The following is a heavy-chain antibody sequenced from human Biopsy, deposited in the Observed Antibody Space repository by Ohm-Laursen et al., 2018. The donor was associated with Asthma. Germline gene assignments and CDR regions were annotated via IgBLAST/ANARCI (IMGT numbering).Heavy chain of an antibody. CDR2: IYSGGGT. V-gene: IGHV3-53*05. CDR1: GFTVSSNG. CDR3: AREGVAGTHIED. Sequence: GSLRLSCSASGFTVSSNGMSWVRQPPGKGLEWVSVIYSGGGTFYADSVKGRVTISRDISKNTLSLQMNSLTAEDTAVYYCAREGVAGTHIEDWGQGTLVTVSS. D-gene: IGHD6-19*01. J-gene: IGHJ4*02.